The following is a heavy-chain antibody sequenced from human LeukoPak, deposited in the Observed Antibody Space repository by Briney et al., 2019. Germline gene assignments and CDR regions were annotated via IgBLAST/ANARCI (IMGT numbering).Heavy chain of an antibody. CDR3: ARDMGWQQFDQ. CDR1: GFTFSDYY. Sequence: GGSLRLSCAASGFTFSDYYMSWIRQAPGKGPEWVSYISSSGSTIYYADSVKGRFTISRDNARNSLYLQMNSLTVEDTAVYYCARDMGWQQFDQWGQGTLVTVSS. D-gene: IGHD5-24*01. J-gene: IGHJ4*02. CDR2: ISSSGSTI. V-gene: IGHV3-11*04.